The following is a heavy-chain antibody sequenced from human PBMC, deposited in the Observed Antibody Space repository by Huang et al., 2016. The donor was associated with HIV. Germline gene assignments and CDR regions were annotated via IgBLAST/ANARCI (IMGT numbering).Heavy chain of an antibody. J-gene: IGHJ5*02. V-gene: IGHV1-8*01. CDR1: GYTFSFHD. CDR2: ANPRSGNT. CDR3: ARGPLHRAIMNWGEGFDDGWRTGFDP. D-gene: IGHD7-27*01. Sequence: SGYTFSFHDVHWVRQVSGRGLEWMGWANPRSGNTGYERKFQGRVTMTTNTSVTTAYMELRSLTSEDTAVYFCARGPLHRAIMNWGEGFDDGWRTGFDPWGQGTLVIVTS.